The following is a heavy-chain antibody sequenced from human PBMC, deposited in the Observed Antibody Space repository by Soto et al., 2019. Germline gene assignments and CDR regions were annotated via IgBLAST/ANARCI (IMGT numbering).Heavy chain of an antibody. CDR3: ARDRGYSSGLDY. CDR1: GYTLTDLS. CDR2: IDPEDGET. D-gene: IGHD6-19*01. J-gene: IGHJ4*02. Sequence: GASVKVSWKVSGYTLTDLSMHWVRQAPGKGLEWMGGIDPEDGETIYAQKFQGRVTITADESTSTAYMELSSLRSEDTAVYYCARDRGYSSGLDYWGQGTLVTVSS. V-gene: IGHV1-24*01.